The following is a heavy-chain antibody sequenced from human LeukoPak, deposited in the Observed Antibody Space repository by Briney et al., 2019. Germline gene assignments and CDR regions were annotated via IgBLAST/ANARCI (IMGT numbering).Heavy chain of an antibody. D-gene: IGHD1-26*01. CDR3: ASGSYYFDY. J-gene: IGHJ4*02. Sequence: PPETLSLTCGVSGGSITSTNYWTWVRQPPGKGLEWIGEVNLQGSTNYNPSLMGRVAISVDMSENHISLQLTSVTAADTAVYYCASGSYYFDYWGQGTLVTVSS. CDR1: GGSITSTNY. CDR2: VNLQGST. V-gene: IGHV4-4*03.